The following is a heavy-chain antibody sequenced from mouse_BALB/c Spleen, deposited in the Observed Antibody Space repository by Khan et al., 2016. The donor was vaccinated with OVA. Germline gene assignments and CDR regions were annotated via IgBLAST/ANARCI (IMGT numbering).Heavy chain of an antibody. D-gene: IGHD1-1*01. CDR2: ISGDSNTI. CDR3: ATSYFYGYYFDY. V-gene: IGHV5-17*02. CDR1: GFTFNSYG. Sequence: EVMLVESGGGLVQPGGSRKLSCAASGFTFNSYGMHWVRQAPEKGLEWVAYISGDSNTIYYTDTVKGRFTISRDNPKNNLFLQMTSLMSEDTAMYYCATSYFYGYYFDYWGPGTTLTVS. J-gene: IGHJ2*01.